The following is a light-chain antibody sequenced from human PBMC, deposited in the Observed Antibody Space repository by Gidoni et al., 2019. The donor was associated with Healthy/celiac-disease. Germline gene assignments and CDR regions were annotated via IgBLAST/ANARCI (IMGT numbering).Light chain of an antibody. V-gene: IGKV2-28*01. Sequence: DIVMTQSPLSLPVTPGEPASISCRSSQSRLHSNGYNYLDWYLQKPGQSPQLLIYLGSNRASGVPDRFSGSGSGTDFTLKISRVEAEDAGVYYCMQALQTPLFTFGPGTKVDIE. J-gene: IGKJ3*01. CDR2: LGS. CDR1: QSRLHSNGYNY. CDR3: MQALQTPLFT.